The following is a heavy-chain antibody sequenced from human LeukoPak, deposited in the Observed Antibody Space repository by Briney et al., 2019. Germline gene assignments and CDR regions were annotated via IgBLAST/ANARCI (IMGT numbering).Heavy chain of an antibody. D-gene: IGHD3-16*01. CDR1: GFTLSTYW. J-gene: IGHJ4*02. Sequence: GKSLRLSCEASGFTLSTYWMNWVRQVPGKGLEWVANINPDGSAKRYVDSVKGRFTIARDNADNSLSLQMNSLRAEDTAVYYCASWGAGGNSWGQGTLVTVSS. CDR3: ASWGAGGNS. V-gene: IGHV3-7*01. CDR2: INPDGSAK.